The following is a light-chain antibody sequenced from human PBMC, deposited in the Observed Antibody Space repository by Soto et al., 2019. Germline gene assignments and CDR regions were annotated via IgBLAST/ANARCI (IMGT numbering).Light chain of an antibody. V-gene: IGLV2-14*01. J-gene: IGLJ1*01. Sequence: QSALTQPASVSGSPGQSTTISCTGTSSDTGGYNYVSWYQQLPGEAPKLIIYDVSDRPSGVSTRFSGSKSGHTSSLTISGLQAEDGGDYYCSSFTSRHTYVFGTGTKLTVL. CDR3: SSFTSRHTYV. CDR2: DVS. CDR1: SSDTGGYNY.